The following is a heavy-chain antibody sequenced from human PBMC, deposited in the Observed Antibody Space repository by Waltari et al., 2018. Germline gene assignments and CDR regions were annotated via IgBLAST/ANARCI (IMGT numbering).Heavy chain of an antibody. CDR1: GYSISSGYY. CDR2: IYHSGST. V-gene: IGHV4-38-2*01. J-gene: IGHJ1*01. CDR3: ASSLNDYGDYSFQH. Sequence: QVQLQESGPGLVKPSETLSLTCAVSGYSISSGYYWGWIRQPPGKGLEWIGSIYHSGSTYYNPSLKSRVTISVDTSKNQFSLKLSSVTAADTAVYYCASSLNDYGDYSFQHWGQGTLVTVSS. D-gene: IGHD4-17*01.